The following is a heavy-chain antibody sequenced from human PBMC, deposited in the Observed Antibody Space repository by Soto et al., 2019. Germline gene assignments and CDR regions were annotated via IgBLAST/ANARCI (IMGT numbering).Heavy chain of an antibody. Sequence: EVQLLESGGGVVQPGGSLRLSCAASGFTFSNYAMTWVRQAPGKGLEWVSAISGTGGVTYSADSVKGRFSISRDNSKNTLYLQMNSLRAEDTAVYYCAKAGPYCSSTSCYYWFDPWGPGTLVAVSS. D-gene: IGHD2-2*01. V-gene: IGHV3-23*01. CDR1: GFTFSNYA. CDR2: ISGTGGVT. CDR3: AKAGPYCSSTSCYYWFDP. J-gene: IGHJ5*02.